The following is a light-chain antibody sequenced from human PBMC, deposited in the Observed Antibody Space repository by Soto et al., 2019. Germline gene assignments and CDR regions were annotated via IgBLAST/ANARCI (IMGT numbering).Light chain of an antibody. V-gene: IGLV2-8*01. CDR3: CSHAGDNTYV. J-gene: IGLJ1*01. CDR2: EVT. CDR1: SSDVGGYNY. Sequence: QSALTQPPSASGSPGQSVTISCTGTSSDVGGYNYVSWYQQHPGKAPKLMIYEVTKRPSGVPDRFSGSKSGNTASLTVSGPQAEDEADYFCCSHAGDNTYVFATGTKVTVL.